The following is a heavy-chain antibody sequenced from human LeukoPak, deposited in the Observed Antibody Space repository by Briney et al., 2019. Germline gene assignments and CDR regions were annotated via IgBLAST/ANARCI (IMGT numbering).Heavy chain of an antibody. Sequence: GGSLRLSCAASGFTFSTYWMYWVRQVPGKGLVWVSRINSDESSIRYADSGKGRFAISRDNAENTLYLQMNSLRADDTAVYYCARDNNGWLDYWGQGTLVTVSS. J-gene: IGHJ4*02. CDR2: INSDESSI. V-gene: IGHV3-74*01. CDR3: ARDNNGWLDY. CDR1: GFTFSTYW. D-gene: IGHD6-19*01.